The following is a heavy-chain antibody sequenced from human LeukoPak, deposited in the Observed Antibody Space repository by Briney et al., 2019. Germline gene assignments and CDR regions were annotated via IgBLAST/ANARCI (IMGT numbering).Heavy chain of an antibody. Sequence: MSGGSLRLSCAASGFTFSNAWMSWVRQAPGKGLEWVGRIKGKTDGGTTDYAAPVKGRFTISRDDSKNTLYLQMNSLKTEDTAVYYCTTGGIIYDSSGYSHYWGQGTLVTVSS. CDR1: GFTFSNAW. D-gene: IGHD3-22*01. J-gene: IGHJ4*02. CDR2: IKGKTDGGTT. V-gene: IGHV3-15*01. CDR3: TTGGIIYDSSGYSHY.